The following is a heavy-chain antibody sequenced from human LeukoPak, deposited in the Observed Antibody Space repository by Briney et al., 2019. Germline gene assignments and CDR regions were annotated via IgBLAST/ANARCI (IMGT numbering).Heavy chain of an antibody. CDR3: ARGDRGYFDY. J-gene: IGHJ4*02. V-gene: IGHV3-53*01. D-gene: IGHD1-26*01. CDR2: LYDDGST. Sequence: GGSLRLSCAASGXTVSSNYLSWVRQAPGKGLEWVSVLYDDGSTYYADSVKGRFTISRDNSKNTLYLQMNSLRAEDTAVYYCARGDRGYFDYWGQGTLVTVSS. CDR1: GXTVSSNY.